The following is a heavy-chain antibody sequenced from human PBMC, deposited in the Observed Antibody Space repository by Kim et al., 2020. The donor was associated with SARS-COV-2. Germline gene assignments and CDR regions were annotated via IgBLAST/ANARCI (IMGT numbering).Heavy chain of an antibody. Sequence: GGSLRLSCAASGFTFSSYSMNWVRQAPGKGLEWVSSISSSSSYIYYADSVKGRFTISRDNAKNSLYLQMNSLRAEDTAVYYCARAGITMVRGSFDYWGQGTLVTVSS. CDR3: ARAGITMVRGSFDY. CDR1: GFTFSSYS. CDR2: ISSSSSYI. J-gene: IGHJ4*02. D-gene: IGHD3-10*01. V-gene: IGHV3-21*01.